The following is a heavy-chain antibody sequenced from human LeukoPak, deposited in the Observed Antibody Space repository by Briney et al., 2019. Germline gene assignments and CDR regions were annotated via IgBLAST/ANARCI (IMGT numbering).Heavy chain of an antibody. D-gene: IGHD3-22*01. Sequence: SETLSLTCTVSGGSISSGSYYWSWIRQPAGKGLEWIGRIYTSGSTNYNPSLKSRVTISVDTSKNQFSLKLSSVTAADTAVYYCAGSFRYYDSSGPPPDLWGRGTLVTASS. J-gene: IGHJ2*01. CDR3: AGSFRYYDSSGPPPDL. CDR1: GGSISSGSYY. V-gene: IGHV4-61*02. CDR2: IYTSGST.